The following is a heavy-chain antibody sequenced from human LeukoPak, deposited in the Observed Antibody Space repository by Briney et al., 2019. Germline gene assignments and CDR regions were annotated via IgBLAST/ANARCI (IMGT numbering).Heavy chain of an antibody. J-gene: IGHJ1*01. CDR3: ARAVAGTTYFQH. V-gene: IGHV3-21*01. CDR2: ITSSSNYI. Sequence: PGGSLRLSCAASGFTFSIYSMNWVRQAPGKGLEWLSSITSSSNYIYYADSVKGRFTISRDNVQNSLYLQMNSLRAEDTAVYYCARAVAGTTYFQHWGQGTLVTVSS. CDR1: GFTFSIYS. D-gene: IGHD6-19*01.